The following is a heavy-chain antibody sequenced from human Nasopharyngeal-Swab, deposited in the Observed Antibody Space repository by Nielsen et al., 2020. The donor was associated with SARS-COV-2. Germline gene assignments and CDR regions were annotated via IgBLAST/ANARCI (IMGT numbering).Heavy chain of an antibody. J-gene: IGHJ6*02. D-gene: IGHD4-17*01. CDR3: ARDPDYGDFLYYYYGMDV. CDR2: ISAYNGNT. Sequence: ASVKVSCKASGYTFTSYGISWVRQAPGQGLEWMGWISAYNGNTNYAQKLQGRVTMTTDTSTSTAYMELRNLRSDDTAVYYCARDPDYGDFLYYYYGMDVWGQGTTVTVSS. V-gene: IGHV1-18*01. CDR1: GYTFTSYG.